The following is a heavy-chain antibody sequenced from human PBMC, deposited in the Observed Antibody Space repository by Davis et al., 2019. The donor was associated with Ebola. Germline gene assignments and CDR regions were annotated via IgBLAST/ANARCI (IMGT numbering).Heavy chain of an antibody. CDR2: YYYTGST. J-gene: IGHJ2*01. Sequence: MPSETLSLTCAVSGAFVSSGGYSWIWIRQPPGKGLEWIGNYYYTGSTYYSPSLRSRVTISVDTSKNQFSLKLSSVTAADTAVYYCARGSSGWYWYFDLWGRGTLVTVSS. CDR1: GAFVSSGGYS. V-gene: IGHV4-30-4*07. D-gene: IGHD6-19*01. CDR3: ARGSSGWYWYFDL.